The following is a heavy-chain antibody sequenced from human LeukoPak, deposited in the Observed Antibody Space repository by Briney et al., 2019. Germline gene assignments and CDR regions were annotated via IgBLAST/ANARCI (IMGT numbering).Heavy chain of an antibody. CDR1: GYTFTSYG. CDR2: ISAYNGNT. J-gene: IGHJ3*02. D-gene: IGHD2-15*01. Sequence: ASVKVSCKASGYTFTSYGISWVRQAPGQGLEWMGWISAYNGNTNYAQKLQGRVTMTTDTSTSTAYMELRSLRSDDTAVYYCARLLGYCSGGSCYGGAFDIWGQGTMVTVSS. CDR3: ARLLGYCSGGSCYGGAFDI. V-gene: IGHV1-18*01.